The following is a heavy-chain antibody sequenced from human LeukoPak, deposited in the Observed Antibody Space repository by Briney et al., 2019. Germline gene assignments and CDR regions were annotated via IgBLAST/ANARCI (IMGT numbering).Heavy chain of an antibody. Sequence: GGSLRLSCAASGFTFSSYAMSWVRQAPGKGLEWVSAISGSGGSTDYADSVKGRFTISRDNSKNTLYLQMNSLRAEDTAVYYCARAPRGRDGYNPYYFDYWGQGTLVTFSS. V-gene: IGHV3-23*01. J-gene: IGHJ4*02. CDR1: GFTFSSYA. CDR2: ISGSGGST. D-gene: IGHD5-24*01. CDR3: ARAPRGRDGYNPYYFDY.